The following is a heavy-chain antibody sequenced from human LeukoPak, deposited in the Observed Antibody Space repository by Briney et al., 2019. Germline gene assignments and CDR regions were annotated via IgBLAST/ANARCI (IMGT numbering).Heavy chain of an antibody. CDR3: ARQGGSGSYYQGYYFDY. V-gene: IGHV4-59*01. CDR2: IYYRGTT. J-gene: IGHJ4*02. CDR1: GGSISSYY. Sequence: SSETLSLTCTVSGGSISSYYWSWIRQPPGKGLEWIGYIYYRGTTNYNPSLKSRVTISVDTSRNQFSLTLSSVTAADTAVYYCARQGGSGSYYQGYYFDYWGQGTLVTVSS. D-gene: IGHD3-10*01.